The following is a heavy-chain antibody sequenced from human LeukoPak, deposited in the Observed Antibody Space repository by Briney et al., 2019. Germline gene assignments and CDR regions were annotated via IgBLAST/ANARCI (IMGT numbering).Heavy chain of an antibody. D-gene: IGHD3-16*02. CDR3: ARHLEIYDYVWGSYRQTSYYFDY. CDR2: IYYSGST. V-gene: IGHV4-39*01. J-gene: IGHJ4*02. CDR1: GGSISSSSYY. Sequence: SETLSLTCTVSGGSISSSSYYWGWIRQPPGKGLEWIGGIYYSGSTYYNPSLKSRVTISVDTSKNQFSLKLSSVTAADTAVYYCARHLEIYDYVWGSYRQTSYYFDYWGQGTLVTVSS.